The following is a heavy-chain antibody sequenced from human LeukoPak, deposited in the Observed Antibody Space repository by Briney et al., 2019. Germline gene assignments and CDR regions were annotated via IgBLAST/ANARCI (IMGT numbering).Heavy chain of an antibody. D-gene: IGHD2-15*01. Sequence: KTGGSLRLSCAASGFTFSNAWMSWVRQAPGKGLEWVGRIKSKTDGGTTDYAAPVKGRFTISRDDSKNTLYLQMNSLITEDAAVYYCTTGHPDIRGYWGQGTLVTVSS. CDR3: TTGHPDIRGY. V-gene: IGHV3-15*01. J-gene: IGHJ4*02. CDR1: GFTFSNAW. CDR2: IKSKTDGGTT.